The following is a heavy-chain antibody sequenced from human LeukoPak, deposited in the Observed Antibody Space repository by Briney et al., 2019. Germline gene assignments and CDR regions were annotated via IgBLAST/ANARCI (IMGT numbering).Heavy chain of an antibody. CDR3: ARGYHFWSDYYYGSAFDL. J-gene: IGHJ3*01. CDR2: INSDGSST. V-gene: IGHV3-74*01. D-gene: IGHD3-3*01. Sequence: GGSLRLSCAASGFTFSSYWLLWVRQAPGKGLVWVSRINSDGSSTSYADSVKGRFTISRDNAKNTLYLQMNSLRAEDTAVYYCARGYHFWSDYYYGSAFDLWGQGTMVTVSS. CDR1: GFTFSSYW.